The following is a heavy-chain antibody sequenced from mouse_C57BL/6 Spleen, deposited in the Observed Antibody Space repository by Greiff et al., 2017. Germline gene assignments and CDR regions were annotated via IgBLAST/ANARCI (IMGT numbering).Heavy chain of an antibody. CDR3: AREGILRYFDY. Sequence: ESGPGLVKPSQSLSLTCSVTGYSITSGYYWNWIRQFPGNKLEWMGYISYDGSNNYNPSLKNRISITRDTSKNQFFLKLNSVTTEDTATYYCAREGILRYFDYWGQGTTLTVSS. V-gene: IGHV3-6*01. CDR1: GYSITSGYY. D-gene: IGHD1-1*01. CDR2: ISYDGSN. J-gene: IGHJ2*01.